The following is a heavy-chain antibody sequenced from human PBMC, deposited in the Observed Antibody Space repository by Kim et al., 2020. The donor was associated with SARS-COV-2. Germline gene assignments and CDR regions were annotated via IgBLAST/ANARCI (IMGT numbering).Heavy chain of an antibody. CDR1: GGSFSGYY. J-gene: IGHJ4*02. V-gene: IGHV4-34*01. CDR2: INHSGST. CDR3: ARGRQWLSFFDY. D-gene: IGHD6-19*01. Sequence: SETLSLTCAVYGGSFSGYYWSWIRRPPGKGLEWIGEINHSGSTNYNPSLKSRVTISVDTSKNQFSLKLSSVTAADTAVYYCARGRQWLSFFDYWGQGTLV.